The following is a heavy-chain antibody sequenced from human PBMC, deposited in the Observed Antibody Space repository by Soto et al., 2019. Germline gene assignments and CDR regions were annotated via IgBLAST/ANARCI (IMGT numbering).Heavy chain of an antibody. CDR3: TRSVARIAVAGTPLDY. Sequence: SETLSLTCTVSGGSISSYYWSWIRQPPGKGLEWIGYIYYSGSTNYNPSLKSRVTISVDTSKNQFSLKLSSVTAADTAVYYCTRSVARIAVAGTPLDYWGQGTLVTVSS. V-gene: IGHV4-59*01. J-gene: IGHJ4*02. CDR2: IYYSGST. D-gene: IGHD6-19*01. CDR1: GGSISSYY.